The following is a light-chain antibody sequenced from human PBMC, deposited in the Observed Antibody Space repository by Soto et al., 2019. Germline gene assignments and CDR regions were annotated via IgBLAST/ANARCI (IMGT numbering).Light chain of an antibody. Sequence: EIVLTQSPGTLSLSPGERATLSCRASQSVSRYLAWYQQKPGQAPRLLIYDASTRATGISARFRGSGSGTDFTLTISSLEPEDFAMYYCQQRSNWPVTFGQGTKVEVK. CDR1: QSVSRY. V-gene: IGKV3-11*01. J-gene: IGKJ1*01. CDR3: QQRSNWPVT. CDR2: DAS.